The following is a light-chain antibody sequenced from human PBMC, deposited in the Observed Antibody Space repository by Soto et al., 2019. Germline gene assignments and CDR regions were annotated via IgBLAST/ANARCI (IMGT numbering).Light chain of an antibody. Sequence: DIVMTQSPLSLPVTPGEPASISCRSSQSLLHSNGYNYLDWYLQKPGQSPQLLIYLGSNRASGVPDRFSGSGSGGDFTLKISRVEAEDVGVYYCMQPLQSWTFGQGTKVEIK. CDR2: LGS. CDR3: MQPLQSWT. J-gene: IGKJ1*01. V-gene: IGKV2-28*01. CDR1: QSLLHSNGYNY.